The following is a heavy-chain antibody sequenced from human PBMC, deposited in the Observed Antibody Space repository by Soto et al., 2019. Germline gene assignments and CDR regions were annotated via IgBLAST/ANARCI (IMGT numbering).Heavy chain of an antibody. V-gene: IGHV3-21*01. CDR2: ISSGSSNI. CDR3: ASATVVAATFDF. D-gene: IGHD2-15*01. CDR1: GFAFRSYN. J-gene: IGHJ4*02. Sequence: EVQLVESGGGLVKPGGSLTLSCAASGFAFRSYNMNWVRQAPGKGLEWVASISSGSSNIYYADSVKGRFTISGDNAKNSLFLQMDSLRADDSAVYYCASATVVAATFDFWGQGTLVTVSS.